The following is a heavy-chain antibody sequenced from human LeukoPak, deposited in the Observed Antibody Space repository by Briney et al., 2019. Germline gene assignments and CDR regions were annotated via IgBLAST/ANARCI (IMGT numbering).Heavy chain of an antibody. CDR1: GGSFSGYY. J-gene: IGHJ6*03. V-gene: IGHV4-34*01. CDR2: INHSGST. Sequence: SETLSLTCAVYGGSFSGYYLRWIRQPPGKGLEWVGEINHSGSTNYNPALKSRVTISVDTSKNQFSLKLSSVNAADTAVYYCARGGASGFLPDYYYIDVWGKGARVSVSS. CDR3: ARGGASGFLPDYYYIDV.